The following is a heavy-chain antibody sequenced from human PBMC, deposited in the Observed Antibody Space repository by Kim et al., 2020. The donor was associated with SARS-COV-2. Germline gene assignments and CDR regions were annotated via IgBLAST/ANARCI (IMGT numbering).Heavy chain of an antibody. V-gene: IGHV5-51*01. J-gene: IGHJ3*02. CDR2: IYPGDSDT. CDR3: ARLSVANYYDSSGYYRSDDAFDI. Sequence: GESLKISCKGSGYSFTSYWIGWVRQMPGKGLEWMGIIYPGDSDTRYSPSFQGQVTISADKSISTAYLQWSSLKASDTAMYYCARLSVANYYDSSGYYRSDDAFDIWGQGTMVTVSS. D-gene: IGHD3-22*01. CDR1: GYSFTSYW.